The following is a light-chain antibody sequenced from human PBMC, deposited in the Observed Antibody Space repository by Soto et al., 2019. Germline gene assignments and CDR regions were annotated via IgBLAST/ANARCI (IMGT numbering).Light chain of an antibody. CDR1: QSVSSGY. CDR3: QQYGRT. V-gene: IGKV3-20*01. Sequence: EIVLTQSPGTLSLSAGERATLSCRASQSVSSGYLAWYQQKPGQAPRLLIYGASTRATGIPDRFSGSGSGTDFTLIISRLEPEDFAVYYCQQYGRTFGQGTKVEIK. J-gene: IGKJ1*01. CDR2: GAS.